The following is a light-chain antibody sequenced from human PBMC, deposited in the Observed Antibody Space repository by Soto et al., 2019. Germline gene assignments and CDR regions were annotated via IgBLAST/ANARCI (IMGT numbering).Light chain of an antibody. CDR3: QTWGTGIPV. CDR1: SGHSNYA. J-gene: IGLJ7*01. CDR2: VNSDGSH. V-gene: IGLV4-69*01. Sequence: QSVLTQSPSASASLGASVKLTCTLSSGHSNYAIAWHQQQPGKGPRYLMKVNSDGSHNKGDGIPDRFSGSSSGAERYLTISSLQSEDEADYYCQTWGTGIPVFGGGTQLTVL.